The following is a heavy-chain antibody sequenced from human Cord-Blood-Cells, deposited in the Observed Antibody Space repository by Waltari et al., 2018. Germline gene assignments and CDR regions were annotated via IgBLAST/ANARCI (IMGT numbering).Heavy chain of an antibody. J-gene: IGHJ4*02. CDR2: IYHSGST. Sequence: QVQLQESGPGLVKPSETLSLTCAVSGYSISRGYSWGWIRQPPGKGLEWIGSIYHSGSTYYNPSLKSRVTISVDTSKNQFSLKLSSVTAADTAVYYCARVMGYCSGGSCYNFDYWGQGTLVTVSS. CDR3: ARVMGYCSGGSCYNFDY. V-gene: IGHV4-38-2*01. D-gene: IGHD2-15*01. CDR1: GYSISRGYS.